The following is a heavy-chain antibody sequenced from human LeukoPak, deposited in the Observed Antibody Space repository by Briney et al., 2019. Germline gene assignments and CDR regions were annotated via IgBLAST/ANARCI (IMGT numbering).Heavy chain of an antibody. V-gene: IGHV3-23*01. D-gene: IGHD3-16*01. J-gene: IGHJ4*02. CDR3: AKERGISYTYEFDY. CDR1: GFTFRSYW. Sequence: PGGSLRLSCAASGFTFRSYWMHWVRQAPGKGLVWVSLISGSGSNTYYTDSVQGRFTISRDNSRNTLYLQMSSLRAEDTAIYYCAKERGISYTYEFDYWGQGALVTVSS. CDR2: ISGSGSNT.